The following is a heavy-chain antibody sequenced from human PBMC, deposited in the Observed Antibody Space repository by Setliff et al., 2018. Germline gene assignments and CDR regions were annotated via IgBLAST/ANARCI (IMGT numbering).Heavy chain of an antibody. CDR2: INAGNGNT. CDR1: GYTFTSYA. CDR3: ARGGPDSSGYYYALTPFDY. Sequence: GASVKVSCKASGYTFTSYAMHWVRQAPGQRLEWMGWINAGNGNTKYSQKFQGRVTITTDESTSTAYMELSSLRSEDTAVYYCARGGPDSSGYYYALTPFDYWGQGTLVTVSS. D-gene: IGHD3-22*01. V-gene: IGHV1-3*01. J-gene: IGHJ4*02.